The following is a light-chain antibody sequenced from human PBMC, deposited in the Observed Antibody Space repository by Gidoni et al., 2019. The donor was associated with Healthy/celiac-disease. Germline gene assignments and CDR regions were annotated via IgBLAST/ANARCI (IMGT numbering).Light chain of an antibody. CDR3: LQDYNYPRT. CDR2: AAS. V-gene: IGKV1-6*01. J-gene: IGKJ1*01. CDR1: QGIRND. Sequence: AIQMTQSPSSLTASVGDRVTITCRASQGIRNDLGWYQQKPGKAPKILIYAASSLQSGVPSRFSGSGSGTDFTLTSSSLQPEDFSTYYCLQDYNYPRTFGQGTKVEIK.